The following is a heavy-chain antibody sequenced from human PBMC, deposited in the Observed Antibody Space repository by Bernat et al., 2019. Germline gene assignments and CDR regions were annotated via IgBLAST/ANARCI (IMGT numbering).Heavy chain of an antibody. CDR2: ISGSGSTT. V-gene: IGHV3-23*01. CDR1: GFTFSTYG. J-gene: IGHJ4*02. Sequence: EVQLLESGGGLVQPGGSLRLSCAASGFTFSTYGMSWVRQAPGKGLEWVSSISGSGSTTNYADSVKGRFTISRDNSKNTLYLQMNSLGAEDTAIYYYAKRGGDYWGQGTLVTVSS. D-gene: IGHD3-16*01. CDR3: AKRGGDY.